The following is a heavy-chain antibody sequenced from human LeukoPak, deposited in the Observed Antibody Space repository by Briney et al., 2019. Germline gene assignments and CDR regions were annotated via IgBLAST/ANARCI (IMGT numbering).Heavy chain of an antibody. CDR3: ARTVAAITPFDY. V-gene: IGHV1-69*06. CDR2: IIPIFGTA. CDR1: GGTFSSYA. D-gene: IGHD5-12*01. Sequence: SVKVSCKASGGTFSSYAISWVRQAPGQGLEWMGGIIPIFGTANYAQKFQGRVTITADKSTSTAYMELSSLRSEDTAVYYCARTVAAITPFDYWGQGTLVTVSS. J-gene: IGHJ4*02.